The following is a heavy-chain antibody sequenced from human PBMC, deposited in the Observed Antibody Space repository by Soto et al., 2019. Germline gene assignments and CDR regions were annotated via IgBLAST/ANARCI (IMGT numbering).Heavy chain of an antibody. CDR3: ASNSQYCSGGSCYAY. CDR1: GGTFGRFS. CDR2: TLPMLSVT. V-gene: IGHV1-69*01. D-gene: IGHD2-15*01. J-gene: IGHJ4*02. Sequence: QVQMVQSGAEVKKPGSSVKVSCKTSGGTFGRFSISWVRQAPGQGLEWMGGTLPMLSVTNYAQKFQDRVTIIVDETTRTAYMQLSSLRSDDTAIYYCASNSQYCSGGSCYAYWGQGNLVTVSS.